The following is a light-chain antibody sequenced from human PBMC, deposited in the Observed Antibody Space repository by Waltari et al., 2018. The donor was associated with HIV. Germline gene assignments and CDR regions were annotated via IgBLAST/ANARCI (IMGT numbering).Light chain of an antibody. CDR2: DVT. CDR3: ASHAGSKDV. CDR1: SSDVGAYNY. J-gene: IGLJ2*01. Sequence: QSALTQPPSASGSPGQSVTISCTGTSSDVGAYNYVSWFQQHPGKAPKLMIYDVTKRPLGVPDRCSGSKSGNTASLTVSGLQAEDEADYYCASHAGSKDVFGGGTRLTVL. V-gene: IGLV2-8*01.